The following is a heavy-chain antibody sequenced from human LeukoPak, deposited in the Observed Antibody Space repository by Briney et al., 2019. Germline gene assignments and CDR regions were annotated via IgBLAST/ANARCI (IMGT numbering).Heavy chain of an antibody. J-gene: IGHJ6*03. CDR1: GFTFSTNA. D-gene: IGHD3-22*01. V-gene: IGHV3-23*01. CDR3: AKDFYYYDSSGYYPRYYYYYMDV. CDR2: VSGSGDST. Sequence: PGGSLRLSCAASGFTFSTNAMSWVRRAPGKGLEWVSAVSGSGDSTYYADSVKGRFTISRANSKNTLYLQMNSLRAEDTAVYYCAKDFYYYDSSGYYPRYYYYYMDVWGKGTTVTVSS.